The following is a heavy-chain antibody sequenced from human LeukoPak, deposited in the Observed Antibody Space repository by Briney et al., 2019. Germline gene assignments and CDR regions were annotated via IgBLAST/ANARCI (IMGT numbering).Heavy chain of an antibody. J-gene: IGHJ4*02. CDR3: ARRGSHSQFDY. V-gene: IGHV4-39*01. D-gene: IGHD2-15*01. CDR1: GGSISSSTYY. Sequence: SETLSLTCTVSGGSISSSTYYWGWVRQPPGKGLEWIGSIYYSGTTYSNPSLKSRVTISVDTSKNQFSLKLSSVTAADTAVYYRARRGSHSQFDYWGQGTLVTVSS. CDR2: IYYSGTT.